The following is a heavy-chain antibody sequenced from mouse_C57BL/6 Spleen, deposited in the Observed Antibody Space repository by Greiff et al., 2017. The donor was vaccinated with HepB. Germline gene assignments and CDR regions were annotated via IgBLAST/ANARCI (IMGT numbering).Heavy chain of an antibody. V-gene: IGHV1-5*01. Sequence: VQLQQSGTVLARPGASVKMSCKTSGYTFTSYWMHWVKQRPGQGLEWIGAIYPGNSDTSYNQKFKGKAKLTAVTSASTAYMELSSLTNEDSAVYYCLYYYGSSFDYWGQGTTLTVSS. CDR1: GYTFTSYW. D-gene: IGHD1-1*01. CDR2: IYPGNSDT. J-gene: IGHJ2*01. CDR3: LYYYGSSFDY.